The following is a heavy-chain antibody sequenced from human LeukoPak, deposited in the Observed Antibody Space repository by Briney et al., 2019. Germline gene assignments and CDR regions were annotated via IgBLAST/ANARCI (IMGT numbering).Heavy chain of an antibody. CDR3: ARDYLAPTRLGAFDI. D-gene: IGHD3-16*01. CDR1: GFTFRNAW. Sequence: GGSLRLSCAASGFTFRNAWMNWVRQAPGKGLEWVGRIKSKTDGGTTNYAAPVKGRFTISRDDSKDTLILQMNSLKPEDTAVYYCARDYLAPTRLGAFDIWGQGTMVTVSS. CDR2: IKSKTDGGTT. V-gene: IGHV3-15*01. J-gene: IGHJ3*02.